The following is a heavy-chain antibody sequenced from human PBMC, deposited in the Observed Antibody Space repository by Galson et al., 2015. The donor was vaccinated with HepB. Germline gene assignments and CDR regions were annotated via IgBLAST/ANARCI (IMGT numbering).Heavy chain of an antibody. V-gene: IGHV4-39*02. J-gene: IGHJ3*02. CDR3: ARASPDSGNYGLPDAFDI. CDR2: IYYNGNT. CDR1: GGSISNSRYY. D-gene: IGHD3-10*01. Sequence: EILSLTCTVSGGSISNSRYYGGWIRQPPGKGLAWIGHIYYNGNTYYNPYLKSRATISVDTSKNQFSLKLSAVTAADTAVYYCARASPDSGNYGLPDAFDIWGQGTMVTVSS.